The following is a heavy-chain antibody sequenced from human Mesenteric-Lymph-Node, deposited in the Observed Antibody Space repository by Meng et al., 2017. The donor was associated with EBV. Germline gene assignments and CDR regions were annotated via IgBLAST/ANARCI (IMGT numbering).Heavy chain of an antibody. J-gene: IGHJ4*02. CDR1: GYHCNNYG. Sequence: AQLVQVVGEGEQTGSQGQVSCKASGYHCNNYGIYWVRHAPEQGLEWMGWINAYNGDTNSAQTLQGTVTMTTDTSTSTAYMEMRSLRYDDTDVYYCARVEVGITSGDYWGQGTLVTVSS. CDR2: INAYNGDT. CDR3: ARVEVGITSGDY. D-gene: IGHD2-21*01. V-gene: IGHV1-18*01.